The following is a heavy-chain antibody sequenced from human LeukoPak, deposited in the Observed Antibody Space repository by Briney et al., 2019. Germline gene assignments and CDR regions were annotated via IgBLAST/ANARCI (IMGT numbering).Heavy chain of an antibody. CDR2: FYHRGS. Sequence: SETLSLTCTVSGYSINSEDYWGWIRQTPGKGLEWIGSFYHRGSYYNPSLKSRITILLDMSKNQFSLKLSSVTAADTAVFYCARAAAPTYFFDYWGQGTLVTVSS. CDR3: ARAAAPTYFFDY. V-gene: IGHV4-38-2*02. D-gene: IGHD6-13*01. J-gene: IGHJ4*02. CDR1: GYSINSEDY.